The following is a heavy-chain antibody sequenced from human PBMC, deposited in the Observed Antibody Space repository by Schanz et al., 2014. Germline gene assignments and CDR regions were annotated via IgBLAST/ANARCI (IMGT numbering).Heavy chain of an antibody. CDR2: INSNGGST. V-gene: IGHV3-64*01. CDR3: ARGRAVAGTGYFDY. J-gene: IGHJ4*02. D-gene: IGHD6-19*01. Sequence: EVQLVESGGGFVQPGGSLRLSCAASGFTFSSYAMHWVRQAPGKGLEYVSTINSNGGSTYYANSVKGRFSISRDNSKNTLYLQMGSLRAEDMAVYYCARGRAVAGTGYFDYWGQGTLVTVSS. CDR1: GFTFSSYA.